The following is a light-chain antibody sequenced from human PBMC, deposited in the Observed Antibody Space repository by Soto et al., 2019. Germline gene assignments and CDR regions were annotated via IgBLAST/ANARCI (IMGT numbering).Light chain of an antibody. Sequence: EIVLTQSPATLYLSPGDRATLSCRASQSVSSYLAWYRHKPGQAPRLLIYDASNRATGVPARFSGSGSGTDFTLTISSLQSEDFAVYYCQQYNKWPPITFGQGTRLEIK. CDR2: DAS. CDR1: QSVSSY. J-gene: IGKJ5*01. CDR3: QQYNKWPPIT. V-gene: IGKV3-11*01.